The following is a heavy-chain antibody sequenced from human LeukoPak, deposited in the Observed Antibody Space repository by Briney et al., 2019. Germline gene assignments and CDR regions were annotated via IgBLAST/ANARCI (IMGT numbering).Heavy chain of an antibody. D-gene: IGHD6-19*01. Sequence: GGSLRLSCAASGFTFSSYEMNWVRQAPGKGLEWVSYISSGSTIYYADSVKGRFTISRDNAKNSLYLQMNSLRAEDTAVYYCARGGGQWLVRGDYWGQGTLVTVSS. J-gene: IGHJ4*02. CDR2: ISSGSTI. CDR1: GFTFSSYE. V-gene: IGHV3-48*03. CDR3: ARGGGQWLVRGDY.